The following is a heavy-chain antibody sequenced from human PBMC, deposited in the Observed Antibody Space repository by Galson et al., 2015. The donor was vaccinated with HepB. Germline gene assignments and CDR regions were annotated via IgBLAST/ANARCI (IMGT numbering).Heavy chain of an antibody. J-gene: IGHJ4*02. D-gene: IGHD6-19*01. CDR3: ARDRGYSSGWSRSYYFDY. V-gene: IGHV1-2*06. CDR1: GYTFTGYY. Sequence: SVKVSCKASGYTFTGYYMHWVRQAPGQGLEWMGRINPNSGGTNYAQKFQGRVTMTRDTSISTAYMELSRLRSDDTAVYYCARDRGYSSGWSRSYYFDYWGQGTLVTVSS. CDR2: INPNSGGT.